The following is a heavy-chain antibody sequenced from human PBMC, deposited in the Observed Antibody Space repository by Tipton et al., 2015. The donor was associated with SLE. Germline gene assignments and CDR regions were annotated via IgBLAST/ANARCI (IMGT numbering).Heavy chain of an antibody. V-gene: IGHV3-23*01. Sequence: SLRLSCAASGFTFRIYAMSWVRQAPGKGLEWVSTISGSGGSTYYADSVKGRFTISRDNSKNTLYLQMNSLRAEDTAVYYCAKDDKGTAAADYWGQGTLVTVSS. D-gene: IGHD6-13*01. CDR3: AKDDKGTAAADY. J-gene: IGHJ4*02. CDR2: ISGSGGST. CDR1: GFTFRIYA.